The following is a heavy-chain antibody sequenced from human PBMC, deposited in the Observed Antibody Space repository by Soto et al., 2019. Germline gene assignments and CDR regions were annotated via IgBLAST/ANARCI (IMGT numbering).Heavy chain of an antibody. D-gene: IGHD2-15*01. J-gene: IGHJ4*02. CDR1: GYTFDAFD. CDR2: VNPDTGDT. V-gene: IGHV1-8*01. CDR3: VRQAGGASTPGDDY. Sequence: QVQLVQSGAEVKKPGASVKVSCKASGYTFDAFDINWVRQATGQGLEWMGWVNPDTGDTAYTQRFQGRVSMTRDTSINTAYMELTSLTFDDTAVYYCVRQAGGASTPGDDYWGQGTLVTVSS.